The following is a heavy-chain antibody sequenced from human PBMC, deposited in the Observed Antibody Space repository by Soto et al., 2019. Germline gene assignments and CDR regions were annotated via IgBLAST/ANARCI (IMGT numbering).Heavy chain of an antibody. D-gene: IGHD3-16*01. V-gene: IGHV3-23*01. J-gene: IGHJ4*02. CDR2: ISASGYSA. CDR1: GLPFSNYA. CDR3: AKGDLLWDPFDL. Sequence: EAQLLESGGGLEQPGGSLRLSCAASGLPFSNYAMTWVRQAPGKGLEWVSIISASGYSAYYGGAVKGRFTTSRDNSRSTLYLQMNGLRAEDTAVYYCAKGDLLWDPFDLWGQGTLVTVSS.